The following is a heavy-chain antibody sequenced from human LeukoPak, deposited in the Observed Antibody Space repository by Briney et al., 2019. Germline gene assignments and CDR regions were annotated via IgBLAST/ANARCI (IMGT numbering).Heavy chain of an antibody. CDR2: IYYSGST. Sequence: SETLSLTCTVSGGSISSYYWSWIRQPPGKGLEWIGYIYYSGSTNYNPSLKSRVTISVDTSNNQFSLKLSSETAADTAVYYCARDSSGYRRGSFDYWGQGTLVTVSS. CDR1: GGSISSYY. CDR3: ARDSSGYRRGSFDY. V-gene: IGHV4-59*01. D-gene: IGHD3-22*01. J-gene: IGHJ4*02.